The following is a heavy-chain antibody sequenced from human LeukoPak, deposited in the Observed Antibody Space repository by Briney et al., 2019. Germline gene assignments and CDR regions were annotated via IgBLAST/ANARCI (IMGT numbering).Heavy chain of an antibody. J-gene: IGHJ6*02. CDR3: ARDCYMDYSSGWSLLYYYYGMDV. Sequence: PSETLSLTCAVYGGSFSGYYWSWIRQPPGKGLEWIGEINHSGSTNYNPSLKSRVTISVDTSKNQFSLKLSSVTAADTAVYYCARDCYMDYSSGWSLLYYYYGMDVWGQGTTVTVSS. V-gene: IGHV4-34*01. D-gene: IGHD6-19*01. CDR2: INHSGST. CDR1: GGSFSGYY.